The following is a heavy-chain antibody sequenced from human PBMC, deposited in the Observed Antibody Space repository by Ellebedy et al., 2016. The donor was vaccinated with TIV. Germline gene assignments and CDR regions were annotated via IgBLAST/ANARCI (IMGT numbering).Heavy chain of an antibody. CDR3: VRDTYYYCSGTYYKGFDY. Sequence: PWGSLRLSCAVSGFTFSDYYVSWIRQAPGKGLEWVSYISSSGSIINYADSVKGRFTISRDNSKNSQYLQMNSLRAEDTAVYYCVRDTYYYCSGTYYKGFDYWGQGTLVTVSS. CDR2: ISSSGSII. D-gene: IGHD3-10*01. CDR1: GFTFSDYY. V-gene: IGHV3-11*04. J-gene: IGHJ4*02.